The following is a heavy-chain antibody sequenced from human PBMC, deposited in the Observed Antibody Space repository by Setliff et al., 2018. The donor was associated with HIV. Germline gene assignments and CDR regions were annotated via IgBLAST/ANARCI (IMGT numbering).Heavy chain of an antibody. CDR1: GFTFSSYG. CDR2: IWYDGNNK. V-gene: IGHV3-33*06. D-gene: IGHD5-12*01. CDR3: AKAVGGGYAGYFDY. J-gene: IGHJ4*02. Sequence: GESLRLSCAASGFTFSSYGMHWVRQAPGKGLEWVAVIWYDGNNKYYADSVKGRFTISGDNSKNTLYLQMNSLRAEDTAVYYCAKAVGGGYAGYFDYWGQGTLVTVSS.